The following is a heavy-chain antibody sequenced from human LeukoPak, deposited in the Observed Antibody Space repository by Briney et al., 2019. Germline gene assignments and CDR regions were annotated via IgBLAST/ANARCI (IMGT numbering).Heavy chain of an antibody. D-gene: IGHD2-2*01. CDR1: GFTFSTYG. V-gene: IGHV3-33*08. CDR2: IWYDGGNK. CDR3: ARPVDCSSTSCTDY. Sequence: PGGSLRLSCAASGFTFSTYGMHWVRQAPGRGLEWVALIWYDGGNKYYSDSVRGRFTISRDNSKNTLYLQMNSLRAEDTAVYYCARPVDCSSTSCTDYWGQGTLVTVSS. J-gene: IGHJ4*02.